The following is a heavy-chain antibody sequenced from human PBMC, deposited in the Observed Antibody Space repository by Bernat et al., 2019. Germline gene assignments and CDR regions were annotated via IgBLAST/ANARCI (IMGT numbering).Heavy chain of an antibody. J-gene: IGHJ4*02. D-gene: IGHD2-15*01. CDR3: AGSPIVVVVAANPDFDY. CDR2: IYYSGST. CDR1: GGSISSSSYY. Sequence: QLQLQESGPGLVKPSETLSLTCTVSGGSISSSSYYWGWIRQPPGKGLEWIGSIYYSGSTYYNPSLKSRVTISVDTSKNQFSLKLSSVTAADTAVYYCAGSPIVVVVAANPDFDYWGQGTLVTVSS. V-gene: IGHV4-39*01.